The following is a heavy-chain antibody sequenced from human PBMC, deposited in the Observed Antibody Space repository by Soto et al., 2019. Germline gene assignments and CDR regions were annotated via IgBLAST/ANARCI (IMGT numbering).Heavy chain of an antibody. Sequence: QVQLQESGPGLVKPSETLSLTCTVSGGSISSYYWSWIRQPPGKGLEWIGYIYYSGSTNYNPSLKSRVTISVDTSKNQFSLKLSSVTAADTAVYYCASSHPLTRKSDYYYYMDVWGKGTTVTVSS. J-gene: IGHJ6*03. CDR3: ASSHPLTRKSDYYYYMDV. CDR2: IYYSGST. CDR1: GGSISSYY. D-gene: IGHD6-6*01. V-gene: IGHV4-59*08.